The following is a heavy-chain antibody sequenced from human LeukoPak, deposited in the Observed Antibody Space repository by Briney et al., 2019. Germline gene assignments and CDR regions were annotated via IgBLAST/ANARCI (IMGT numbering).Heavy chain of an antibody. CDR3: ASITGTTDVSYNWFDP. D-gene: IGHD1-7*01. CDR1: GYTFTGYY. J-gene: IGHJ5*02. Sequence: PGASVKVSCKASGYTFTGYYIHWVRQAPGQGLEWMGGIIPIFGTANYAQKFQGRVTITADKSTSTAYMELSSLRSEDTAVYYCASITGTTDVSYNWFDPWGQGTLVTVSS. V-gene: IGHV1-69*06. CDR2: IIPIFGTA.